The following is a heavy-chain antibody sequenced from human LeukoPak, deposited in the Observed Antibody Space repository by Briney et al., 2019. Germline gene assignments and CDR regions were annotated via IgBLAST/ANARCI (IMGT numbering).Heavy chain of an antibody. Sequence: PGGSLRLSYAASGFTFSSYSMNWVSQAPGKGLEWVSYISSSSSTIYYADSVKGRFTISRDNAKNSLYLQMNSLRAEDTAVYYCARPRYSSSWFLGYWGQGTLVTVSS. CDR1: GFTFSSYS. V-gene: IGHV3-48*01. CDR2: ISSSSSTI. CDR3: ARPRYSSSWFLGY. D-gene: IGHD6-13*01. J-gene: IGHJ4*02.